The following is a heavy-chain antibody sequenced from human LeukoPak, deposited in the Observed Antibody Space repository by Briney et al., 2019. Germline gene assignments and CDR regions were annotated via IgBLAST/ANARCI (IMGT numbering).Heavy chain of an antibody. D-gene: IGHD3-16*01. CDR3: ARDMGGLILAFDY. CDR1: GGSISSGGYY. Sequence: PSETLSLTCTVSGGSISSGGYYWSWIRQPPGKGLEWIGYIYHSGSTYYNPSLKSRVTISVDRSKDQFSLKLSSVTAADTAAYYCARDMGGLILAFDYWGQGTLVTVSS. V-gene: IGHV4-30-2*01. J-gene: IGHJ4*02. CDR2: IYHSGST.